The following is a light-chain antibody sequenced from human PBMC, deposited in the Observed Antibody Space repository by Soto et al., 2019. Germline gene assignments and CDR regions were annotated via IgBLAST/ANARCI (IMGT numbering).Light chain of an antibody. Sequence: EIVLTQSPATLSLSPGERATLSCRASQSVDVYLAWYQQKPGQAPRLLIYDASNRATGIPARFSGSGSGTEFTLTISCLQPEDFATYYCLQHNTFPWTFGQGTKVEIQ. V-gene: IGKV3-11*01. CDR3: LQHNTFPWT. CDR2: DAS. J-gene: IGKJ1*01. CDR1: QSVDVY.